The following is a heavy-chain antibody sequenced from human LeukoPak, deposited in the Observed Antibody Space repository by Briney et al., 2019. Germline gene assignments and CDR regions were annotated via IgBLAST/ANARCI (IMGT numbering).Heavy chain of an antibody. V-gene: IGHV3-48*01. CDR2: ISSSSSTI. D-gene: IGHD2-2*02. Sequence: VGSLRLSCAASGFTFSSYSMNWVRQAPGKGLEWVSYISSSSSTIYYADSVKGRFTISRDNAKNSLYLQMNSLRAEDTAVYYCARDIHWFDPWGQGTLVTVSS. J-gene: IGHJ5*02. CDR1: GFTFSSYS. CDR3: ARDIHWFDP.